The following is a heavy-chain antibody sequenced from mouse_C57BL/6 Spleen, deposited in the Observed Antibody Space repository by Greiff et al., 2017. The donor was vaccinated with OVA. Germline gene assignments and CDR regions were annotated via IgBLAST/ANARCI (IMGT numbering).Heavy chain of an antibody. CDR1: GYTFTSYW. CDR2: IDPSDSYN. V-gene: IGHV1-59*01. D-gene: IGHD2-4*01. CDR3: ASSLFYYDYDNAMDY. J-gene: IGHJ4*01. Sequence: QVQLQQPGAELVRPGTSVKLSCKASGYTFTSYWMHWVQQRPGQGLEWIGVIDPSDSYNKYNQKFKGKATLTVDTSSSTAYMQLSSMPSEESAVYDCASSLFYYDYDNAMDYWGQGTSVTVSS.